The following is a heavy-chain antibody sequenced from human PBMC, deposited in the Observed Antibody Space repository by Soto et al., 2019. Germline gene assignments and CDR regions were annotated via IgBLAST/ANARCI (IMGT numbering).Heavy chain of an antibody. V-gene: IGHV3-48*02. CDR3: AMSYYYGSGQFDY. D-gene: IGHD3-10*01. J-gene: IGHJ4*02. CDR1: GFTFSSYS. CDR2: ISSSSSTI. Sequence: EVQLVESGGGLVQPGGSLRLSCAASGFTFSSYSVNWVRQAPGKGLEWVSYISSSSSTIYYADSVKGRFTISRDNAKNSLYLQMNSLRDEDTAVYYCAMSYYYGSGQFDYWGQGTLVTVSS.